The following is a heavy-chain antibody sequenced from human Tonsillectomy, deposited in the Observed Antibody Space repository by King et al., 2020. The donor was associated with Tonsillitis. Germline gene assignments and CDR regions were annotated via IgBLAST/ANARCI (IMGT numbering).Heavy chain of an antibody. Sequence: QLVQSGPEVKKPGASVRVSCKASGYIFSKFGITWVRQAPGQGLEWVGWVSGYNGDTKYAQSFQGRVTMTTDTSTTTAYMDLSSLRTDDTAVYYCAKDKPKAMVALDYWGQGTLVTVSS. V-gene: IGHV1-18*01. CDR2: VSGYNGDT. CDR3: AKDKPKAMVALDY. D-gene: IGHD5-18*01. J-gene: IGHJ4*02. CDR1: GYIFSKFG.